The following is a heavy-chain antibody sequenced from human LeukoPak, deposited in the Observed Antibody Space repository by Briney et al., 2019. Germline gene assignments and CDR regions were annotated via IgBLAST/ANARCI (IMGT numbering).Heavy chain of an antibody. J-gene: IGHJ4*02. CDR3: ASGDCSGGSCYLGY. Sequence: SETLSLTCTVSGASISSYYWSSIRQPPGKGLEWIGYIYYSGSTNYNPSLKSRVTISVDTSKNQFSLKLSSVTAADTAVYYCASGDCSGGSCYLGYWGQGTLVTVSS. CDR2: IYYSGST. V-gene: IGHV4-59*08. D-gene: IGHD2-15*01. CDR1: GASISSYY.